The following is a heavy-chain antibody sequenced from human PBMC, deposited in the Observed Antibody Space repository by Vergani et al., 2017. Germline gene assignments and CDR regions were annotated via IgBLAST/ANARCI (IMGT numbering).Heavy chain of an antibody. CDR1: GGSISSSSFY. D-gene: IGHD4-17*01. Sequence: QLQLQESGPGLVKPSETLSLTCTVSGGSISSSSFYWGWIRQPPGKGLEWTESIYYSGSTYYNPSLKSRVTISVDTSKNQSSLKLSSVTAADTAVYYCARLSTVTTRWDGEVEWSRDAFDIWGQGTMVTVSS. J-gene: IGHJ3*02. V-gene: IGHV4-39*01. CDR3: ARLSTVTTRWDGEVEWSRDAFDI. CDR2: IYYSGST.